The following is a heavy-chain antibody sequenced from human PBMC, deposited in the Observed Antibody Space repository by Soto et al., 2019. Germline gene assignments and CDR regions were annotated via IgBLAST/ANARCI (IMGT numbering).Heavy chain of an antibody. D-gene: IGHD3-3*01. Sequence: GGSLRLSCAASGFTFSTYIMNWVRQTPGKGLEWVSSISSSSSYIYNVDSVKGRFTISRDDAKNSLYLQMNSLRAEDTAVYHCARRPPNYDFWSGYPPSYGMDVWGQGTTITISS. V-gene: IGHV3-21*01. CDR2: ISSSSSYI. CDR1: GFTFSTYI. J-gene: IGHJ6*02. CDR3: ARRPPNYDFWSGYPPSYGMDV.